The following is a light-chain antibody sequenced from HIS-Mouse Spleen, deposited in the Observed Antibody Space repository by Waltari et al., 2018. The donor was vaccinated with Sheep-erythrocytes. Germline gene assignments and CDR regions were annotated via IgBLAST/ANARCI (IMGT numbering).Light chain of an antibody. CDR3: QQYNSSLT. V-gene: IGKV1-5*03. CDR2: KAS. J-gene: IGKJ3*01. Sequence: DIQMTQSPSTLSASVGDRVTITCRASQSISSWLAWYQQKPGKAPKLLIYKASSLESGDPSRFSGSGSGTEFTLTISSLQPDDFATYYCQQYNSSLTCGPGTKVDIK. CDR1: QSISSW.